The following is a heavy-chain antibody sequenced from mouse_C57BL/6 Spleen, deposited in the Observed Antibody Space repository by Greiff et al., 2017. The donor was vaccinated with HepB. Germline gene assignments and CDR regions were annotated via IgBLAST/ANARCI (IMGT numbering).Heavy chain of an antibody. Sequence: EVKVVESGGGLVKPGGSLKLSCAASGFTFSDYGMHWVRQAPEKGLEWVAYISSGSSTIYYADTVKGRFTISRDNAKNTLFLQMTSLRSEDTAMYYCARRYYYGSSPLMDYWGQGTSVTVSS. CDR2: ISSGSSTI. CDR3: ARRYYYGSSPLMDY. D-gene: IGHD1-1*01. V-gene: IGHV5-17*01. J-gene: IGHJ4*01. CDR1: GFTFSDYG.